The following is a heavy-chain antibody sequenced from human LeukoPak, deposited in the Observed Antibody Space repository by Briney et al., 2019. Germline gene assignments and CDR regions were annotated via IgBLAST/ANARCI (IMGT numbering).Heavy chain of an antibody. J-gene: IGHJ4*02. CDR3: AKDLHWGFDY. V-gene: IGHV3-23*01. D-gene: IGHD7-27*01. Sequence: GGSLRLSCVASGFTFSTFGMSWVRQALGKGLEWVSALSGNGLKTYYADSVKGRFTISRDNFKTTLYLQMTSLRVEDTAMYYCAKDLHWGFDYWGQGVLVTVSS. CDR2: LSGNGLKT. CDR1: GFTFSTFG.